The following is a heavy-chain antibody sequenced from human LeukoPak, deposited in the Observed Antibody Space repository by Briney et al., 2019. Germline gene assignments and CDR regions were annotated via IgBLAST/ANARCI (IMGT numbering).Heavy chain of an antibody. CDR3: SGGPRRGIDY. D-gene: IGHD3-16*01. CDR2: ISSKAYGGTT. CDR1: GFTFGGYA. Sequence: GRSLRLSCTASGFTFGGYAMSWVRQAPGKGLEWVSLISSKAYGGTTEYAASVKGRFTITRDDSKSIAYLQMNRLKTEATALYYCSGGPRRGIDYWGQGTLVTVSS. V-gene: IGHV3-49*04. J-gene: IGHJ4*02.